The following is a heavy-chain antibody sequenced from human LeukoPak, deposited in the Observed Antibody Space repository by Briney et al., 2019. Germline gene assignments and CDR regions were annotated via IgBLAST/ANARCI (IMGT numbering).Heavy chain of an antibody. CDR1: GFTFSSYS. V-gene: IGHV3-21*01. CDR2: ISSSSSYI. D-gene: IGHD5-24*01. J-gene: IGHJ6*02. Sequence: GGSLRLSCAASGFTFSSYSMNWVRQAPGKGLEWVSSISSSSSYIYYADSVKGRFAISRDNAKNSLYLQMNSLRAEDTAVYYCARGGYVEMATISYYYYGMDVWGQGTTVTVSS. CDR3: ARGGYVEMATISYYYYGMDV.